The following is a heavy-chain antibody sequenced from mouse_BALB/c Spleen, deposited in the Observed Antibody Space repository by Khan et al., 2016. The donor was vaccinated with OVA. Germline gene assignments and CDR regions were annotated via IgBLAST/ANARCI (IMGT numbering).Heavy chain of an antibody. CDR3: ARVGNYWYFDV. J-gene: IGHJ1*01. V-gene: IGHV9-3-1*01. CDR1: GYTFTNYG. Sequence: LVESGPELKKPGETVKISCKASGYTFTNYGMNWVKQAPGKGLKWMGWINTYTGEPTYGDDLKGRFAFSLETSASTAYLQINNLKNEDTATDFCARVGNYWYFDVWGAGTTVTVSS. CDR2: INTYTGEP. D-gene: IGHD2-1*01.